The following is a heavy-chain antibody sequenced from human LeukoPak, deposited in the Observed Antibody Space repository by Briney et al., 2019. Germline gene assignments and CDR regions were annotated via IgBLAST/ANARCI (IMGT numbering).Heavy chain of an antibody. J-gene: IGHJ5*02. CDR1: GYTLTELS. D-gene: IGHD3-22*01. Sequence: ASVKVSCKVSGYTLTELSMHWVRQAPGKGLEWMGGFDPEDGETIYAQKFQGRVTMTEDTSTSTAYMELRSLRSDDTAVYYCARDRAYYDSWGYPDKWFDPWGQGTLVTVSS. CDR3: ARDRAYYDSWGYPDKWFDP. V-gene: IGHV1-24*01. CDR2: FDPEDGET.